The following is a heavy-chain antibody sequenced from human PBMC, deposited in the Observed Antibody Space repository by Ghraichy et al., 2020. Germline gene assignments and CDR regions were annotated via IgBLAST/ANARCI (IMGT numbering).Heavy chain of an antibody. CDR3: ARDRVPTTVTTSGPLYYYYGMDV. V-gene: IGHV3-30-3*01. CDR2: ISYDGSNK. J-gene: IGHJ6*02. D-gene: IGHD4-11*01. Sequence: GGSLRLSCAASGFTFSSYAMHWVRQAPGKGLEWVAVISYDGSNKYYADSVKGRFTISRDNSKNTLYLQMNSLRAEDTAVYYCARDRVPTTVTTSGPLYYYYGMDVFGQDTTVTVSS. CDR1: GFTFSSYA.